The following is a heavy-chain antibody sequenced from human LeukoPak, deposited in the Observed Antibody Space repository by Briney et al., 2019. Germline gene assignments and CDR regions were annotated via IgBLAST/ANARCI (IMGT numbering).Heavy chain of an antibody. Sequence: SVKVSCKASGGTFSSYAISWVRQAPGQGLEWMGRIIPILGIANYAQKFQGRVTITADKSTSTAYMELSSLRSEDTAVYYCARGRYYYDSSGYYYVDDDYWGQGTLVTVSS. CDR1: GGTFSSYA. D-gene: IGHD3-22*01. J-gene: IGHJ4*02. CDR2: IIPILGIA. V-gene: IGHV1-69*04. CDR3: ARGRYYYDSSGYYYVDDDY.